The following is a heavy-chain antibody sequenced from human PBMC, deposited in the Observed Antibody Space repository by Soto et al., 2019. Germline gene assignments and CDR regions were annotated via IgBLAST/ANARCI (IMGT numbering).Heavy chain of an antibody. CDR2: ISAYNGNT. J-gene: IGHJ3*02. D-gene: IGHD1-7*01. CDR3: ARDGTGYDAFDI. CDR1: GYTFTSYG. Sequence: ASVKVSCKASGYTFTSYGISWVRQAPGQGLEWMGWISAYNGNTNYAQKLQGRVTMTTDTSTSTARMELRSLRSNNTAVYYCARDGTGYDAFDIWGQGTMVTVSS. V-gene: IGHV1-18*04.